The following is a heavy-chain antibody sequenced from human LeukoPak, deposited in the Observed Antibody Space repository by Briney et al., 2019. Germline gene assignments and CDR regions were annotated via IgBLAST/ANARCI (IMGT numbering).Heavy chain of an antibody. CDR2: ISGSGGST. V-gene: IGHV3-23*01. D-gene: IGHD7-27*01. J-gene: IGHJ4*02. Sequence: GGSLRPSCAASGFTFSSYAMSWVRQAPGKGLEWVSAISGSGGSTYYADSVKGRFTISRDNSKNTLSLQMNSLRVEDTAVYYCAQDLAWGAFDHWGQGTLVTVSS. CDR3: AQDLAWGAFDH. CDR1: GFTFSSYA.